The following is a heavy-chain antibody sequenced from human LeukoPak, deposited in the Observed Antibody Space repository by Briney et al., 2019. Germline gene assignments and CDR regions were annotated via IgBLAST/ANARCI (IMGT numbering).Heavy chain of an antibody. J-gene: IGHJ4*02. Sequence: PGGSLRLSCAAPGFTSDDYAMHWVRQAPGKGLEWVSGISWNSGSIGYADSVKGRFTISRDNAKNSLYLQMNSLRAEDTALYYCAKVREGSGWYDFDYWGQGTLVTVSS. CDR3: AKVREGSGWYDFDY. V-gene: IGHV3-9*02. CDR2: ISWNSGSI. CDR1: GFTSDDYA. D-gene: IGHD6-19*01.